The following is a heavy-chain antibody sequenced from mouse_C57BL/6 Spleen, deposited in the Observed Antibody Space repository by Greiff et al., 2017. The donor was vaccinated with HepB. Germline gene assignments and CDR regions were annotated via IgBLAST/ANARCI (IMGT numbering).Heavy chain of an antibody. V-gene: IGHV1-64*01. CDR1: GYTFTSYW. Sequence: VQLQQPGAELVKPGASVKLSCKASGYTFTSYWMHWVKQRPGQGLEWIGMIHPNSGSTNYNEKFKSKATLTVDKSSSTAYMQLSSLTSEDSAVYYCARSGYYGSTYGGHYFDDWGQGTTLTVSS. CDR2: IHPNSGST. CDR3: ARSGYYGSTYGGHYFDD. D-gene: IGHD1-1*01. J-gene: IGHJ2*01.